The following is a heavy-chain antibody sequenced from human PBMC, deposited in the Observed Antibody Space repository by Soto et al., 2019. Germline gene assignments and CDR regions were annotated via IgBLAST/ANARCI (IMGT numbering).Heavy chain of an antibody. CDR3: AREGCSSTSCYPPYYYGMDV. V-gene: IGHV4-61*08. Sequence: SETLSLTCTVSGGSISSGGYSWSWIRQPPGKGLEWIGYIYYSGSTNYNPSLKSRVTISVDTSKNQFSLKLSSVTAADTAVYYCAREGCSSTSCYPPYYYGMDVWGQGTTVTVSS. CDR2: IYYSGST. CDR1: GGSISSGGYS. D-gene: IGHD2-2*01. J-gene: IGHJ6*02.